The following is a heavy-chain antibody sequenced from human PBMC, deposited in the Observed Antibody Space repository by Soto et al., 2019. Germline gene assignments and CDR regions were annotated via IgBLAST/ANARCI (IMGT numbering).Heavy chain of an antibody. CDR2: IIPIFNAT. Sequence: QVQLVQSGSSVKKPGSSVKVSCKASGGTFSSYAISWGRQAPGQGLEWMGGIIPIFNATPYAQKFQGRVTITADESTSTGYMELTSLRSEDTAVYYCAREDFDSENYYGMDVRGQGTTVTVSS. CDR1: GGTFSSYA. V-gene: IGHV1-69*01. D-gene: IGHD3-3*01. CDR3: AREDFDSENYYGMDV. J-gene: IGHJ6*02.